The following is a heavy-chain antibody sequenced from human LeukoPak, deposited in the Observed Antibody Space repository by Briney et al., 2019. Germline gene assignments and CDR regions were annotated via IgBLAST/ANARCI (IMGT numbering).Heavy chain of an antibody. Sequence: PSETLSLTCAAYGGSFSGYYWSWIRQPPGKGLEWIGEINHSGSTNYNPSLKSRVTISVDTSKNQFSLKLSSVTAADTAVYYCARRGSYDYVWGSYRRNWFDPWGQGTLVTVSS. D-gene: IGHD3-16*02. V-gene: IGHV4-34*01. J-gene: IGHJ5*02. CDR2: INHSGST. CDR3: ARRGSYDYVWGSYRRNWFDP. CDR1: GGSFSGYY.